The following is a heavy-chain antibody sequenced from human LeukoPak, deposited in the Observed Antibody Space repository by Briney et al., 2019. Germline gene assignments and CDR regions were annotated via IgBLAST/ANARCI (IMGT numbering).Heavy chain of an antibody. CDR1: GFTFSSYA. CDR3: ARVLEVYSDTFDI. Sequence: GGSLRLSCAASGFTFSSYAMHWVRQAPGRGLEWVSFIRYDGTNKYYADSVKGRFTISRDNSKNTLYLQMDNLRVEDTAVYYYARVLEVYSDTFDIWGQGTMVTVSS. D-gene: IGHD3-3*01. J-gene: IGHJ3*02. V-gene: IGHV3-30*02. CDR2: IRYDGTNK.